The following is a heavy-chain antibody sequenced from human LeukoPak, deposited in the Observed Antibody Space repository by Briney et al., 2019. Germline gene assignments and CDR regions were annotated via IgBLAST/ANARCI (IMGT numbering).Heavy chain of an antibody. CDR3: ARFLYCSTTSCYSNYFDY. CDR2: IYYSGST. J-gene: IGHJ4*02. V-gene: IGHV4-31*03. Sequence: SETLSLTCTVSGGSISSGGYYRSWIRQHPGKGLEWIGYIYYSGSTYYNPSLKSRVTISVDTSKNQFSLKLSSVTAADTAVYYCARFLYCSTTSCYSNYFDYSGQGTLVTVSS. CDR1: GGSISSGGYY. D-gene: IGHD2-2*01.